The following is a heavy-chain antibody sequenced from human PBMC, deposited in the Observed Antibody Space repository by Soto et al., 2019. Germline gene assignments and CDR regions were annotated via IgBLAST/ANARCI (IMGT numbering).Heavy chain of an antibody. CDR2: INHSGST. CDR1: GGSFSGYY. CDR3: ARLGGYYKALDS. D-gene: IGHD3-22*01. Sequence: SETLSLTCAVYGGSFSGYYWTWIRQPPGKGLEWIGEINHSGSTNYNPSLKSRVTISVDTSKNQFSLKLSSVTAADTAMYYCARLGGYYKALDSWGQGTRVPVP. V-gene: IGHV4-34*01. J-gene: IGHJ4*02.